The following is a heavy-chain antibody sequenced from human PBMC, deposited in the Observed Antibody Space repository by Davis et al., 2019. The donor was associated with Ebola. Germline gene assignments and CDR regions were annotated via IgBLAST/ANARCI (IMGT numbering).Heavy chain of an antibody. Sequence: PGGSLRLSCAASGFTFSDYYMSWVRQAPGKGLEWVSVIYSGGSTYYADSVKGRFTISRDNSKNTLYLQMNSLRAEDTAVYYCARDYYYGSGSYYNPQFDYWGQGTLVTVSS. D-gene: IGHD3-10*01. CDR2: IYSGGST. CDR3: ARDYYYGSGSYYNPQFDY. CDR1: GFTFSDYY. V-gene: IGHV3-53*01. J-gene: IGHJ4*02.